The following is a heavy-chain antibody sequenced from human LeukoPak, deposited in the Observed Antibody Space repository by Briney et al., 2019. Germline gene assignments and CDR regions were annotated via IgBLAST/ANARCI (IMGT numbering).Heavy chain of an antibody. Sequence: GGSLRLSCAASGFTFSSYAMSWVRQAPGKGLEWVSAISGSGGSTYYADSVKGRFTISRDNSKNTLYLQMNSLRAEDTAVYYCARGDTYGDYPYYFDYWGQGTLVTVSS. CDR3: ARGDTYGDYPYYFDY. CDR1: GFTFSSYA. V-gene: IGHV3-23*01. J-gene: IGHJ4*02. CDR2: ISGSGGST. D-gene: IGHD4-17*01.